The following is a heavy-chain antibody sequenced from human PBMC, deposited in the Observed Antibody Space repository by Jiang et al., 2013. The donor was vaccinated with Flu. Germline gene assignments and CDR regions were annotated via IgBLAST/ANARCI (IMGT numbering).Heavy chain of an antibody. V-gene: IGHV4-39*01. CDR1: GGSISSSSYY. J-gene: IGHJ4*02. CDR2: IYYSGST. D-gene: IGHD6-19*01. Sequence: PSETLSLTCTVSGGSISSSSYYWGWIRQPPGKGLEWIGSIYYSGSTYYNPSLKSRVTISVDTSKNQFSLKLSSVTAADTAVYYCARVRGAVAGRTRRGSFDYWGQGTLVTVSS. CDR3: ARVRGAVAGRTRRGSFDY.